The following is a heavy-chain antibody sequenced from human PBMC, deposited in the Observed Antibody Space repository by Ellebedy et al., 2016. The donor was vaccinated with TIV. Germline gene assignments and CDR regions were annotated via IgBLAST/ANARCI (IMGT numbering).Heavy chain of an antibody. Sequence: PGGSLRLSCVASGFTFSSYAMSWVRQAPGKGLEWVSAIDKSGYSTYYADSVKGRFTISRDNSKNTLFLQMSSLRAEDTAVYFCARRSTDFAFDSWGQGTLVTVSS. CDR3: ARRSTDFAFDS. D-gene: IGHD3/OR15-3a*01. CDR1: GFTFSSYA. CDR2: IDKSGYST. J-gene: IGHJ4*02. V-gene: IGHV3-23*05.